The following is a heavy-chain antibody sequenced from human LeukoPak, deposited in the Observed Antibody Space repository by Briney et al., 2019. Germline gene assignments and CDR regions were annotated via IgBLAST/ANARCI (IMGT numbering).Heavy chain of an antibody. CDR2: ISGSGGST. CDR3: AKMRYSSGWYVSY. V-gene: IGHV3-23*01. CDR1: GITFSNSA. Sequence: PGGSLRLSCVPSGITFSNSALSWVRQAPGKGLEWVSAISGSGGSTYYADSVKGRFTISKDNSKNTLYLQMNSLRAEDTAVYYCAKMRYSSGWYVSYWGQGTLVTVSS. J-gene: IGHJ4*02. D-gene: IGHD6-19*01.